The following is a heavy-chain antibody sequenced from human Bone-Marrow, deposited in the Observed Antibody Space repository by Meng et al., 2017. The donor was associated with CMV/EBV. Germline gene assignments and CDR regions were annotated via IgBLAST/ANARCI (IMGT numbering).Heavy chain of an antibody. CDR3: ARGGDIVVVPAGVRYYYYGMDV. D-gene: IGHD2-2*01. CDR2: ISAYNGNT. CDR1: GGTFSSYA. V-gene: IGHV1-18*01. Sequence: ASVKVSCKASGGTFSSYAISWVRQAPGQGLEWMGWISAYNGNTNYAQKLQGRVTMTTDTSTSTAYMELRSLRSDDTAVYYCARGGDIVVVPAGVRYYYYGMDVWGQGTTVTVSS. J-gene: IGHJ6*02.